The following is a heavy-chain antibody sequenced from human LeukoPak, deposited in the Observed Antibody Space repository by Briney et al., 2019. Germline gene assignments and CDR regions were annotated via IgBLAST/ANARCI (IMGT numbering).Heavy chain of an antibody. D-gene: IGHD6-13*01. J-gene: IGHJ3*02. V-gene: IGHV3-11*01. Sequence: GGSLRLSCAASGFTFSDSYMSWIRQAPGRGLEGISYISYSGSTIKYADSVKGRFTISRDNAKNSLYLQMNSLRAEDTAVYYCARDRIAAAEAFDIWGQGTMVTVSS. CDR2: ISYSGSTI. CDR1: GFTFSDSY. CDR3: ARDRIAAAEAFDI.